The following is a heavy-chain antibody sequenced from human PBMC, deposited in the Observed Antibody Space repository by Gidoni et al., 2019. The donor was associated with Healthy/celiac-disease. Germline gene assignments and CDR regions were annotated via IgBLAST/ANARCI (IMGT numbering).Heavy chain of an antibody. CDR2: ISAYNGNT. J-gene: IGHJ4*02. V-gene: IGHV1-18*01. Sequence: QGQLVQAGAEVKKPGAAAKASCKAAGYTFTSYCISWGRQAPGQGLEWMGWISAYNGNTNYAQKLQVRVTMTTYTSTSTAYMELRSLRSADTAVYYCARDYVDYGLFDYWGQGTLVTVSS. CDR1: GYTFTSYC. D-gene: IGHD4-17*01. CDR3: ARDYVDYGLFDY.